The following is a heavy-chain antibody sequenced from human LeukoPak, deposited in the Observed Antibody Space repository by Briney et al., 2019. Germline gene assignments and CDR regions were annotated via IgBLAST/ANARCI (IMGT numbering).Heavy chain of an antibody. CDR2: INSDGSST. Sequence: QPGGSLRLSCAASGFTFSSYWMHWVRQAPGKGLVWVSRINSDGSSTSYADSVKGRFTISRDNAKNSLYLQMNSLRAEDTALYYCARERTACGGDCLDYWGQGTLVTVSS. CDR1: GFTFSSYW. J-gene: IGHJ4*02. D-gene: IGHD2-21*02. CDR3: ARERTACGGDCLDY. V-gene: IGHV3-74*01.